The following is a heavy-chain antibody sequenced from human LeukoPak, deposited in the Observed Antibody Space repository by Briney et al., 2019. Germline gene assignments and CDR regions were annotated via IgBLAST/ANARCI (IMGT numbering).Heavy chain of an antibody. Sequence: SETLSLTCTVSGGSISSYYWSWIRQPPGKGLEWIGYIYYSGSTNYNPSLKRRVTISVDTSKNQFSLKLSSVTAADTAVYYCARGIAARRELYFDYWGQGTLVTVSS. CDR3: ARGIAARRELYFDY. CDR1: GGSISSYY. CDR2: IYYSGST. V-gene: IGHV4-59*01. D-gene: IGHD6-6*01. J-gene: IGHJ4*02.